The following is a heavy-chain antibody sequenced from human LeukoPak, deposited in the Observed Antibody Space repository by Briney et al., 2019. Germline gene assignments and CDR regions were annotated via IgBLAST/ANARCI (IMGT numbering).Heavy chain of an antibody. J-gene: IGHJ4*02. CDR1: GCTFSSYT. V-gene: IGHV1-69*02. CDR2: IIPILRIA. D-gene: IGHD6-6*01. CDR3: ASIAARGWGFEY. Sequence: SVKVSCEASGCTFSSYTISWVRQAPGQGLEWMGRIIPILRIANYAEKFQRSVRITEDKATSTAYMELSSLRSEDTAVYSCASIAARGWGFEYWGQGTMVTVSS.